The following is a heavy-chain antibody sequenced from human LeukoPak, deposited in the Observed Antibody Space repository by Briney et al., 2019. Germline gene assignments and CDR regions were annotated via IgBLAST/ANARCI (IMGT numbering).Heavy chain of an antibody. D-gene: IGHD4-17*01. J-gene: IGHJ4*02. CDR1: GFTSSSYA. CDR3: ARDAYGDYYFDY. CDR2: ISYDGSNK. Sequence: GSLRLSYAASGFTSSSYAIHWARQAPGKGLERVAVISYDGSNKYYADSVKGRFTISRDNSKNTLYLQMNSLRAEDTAVYYCARDAYGDYYFDYWGQETLVTVSS. V-gene: IGHV3-30*04.